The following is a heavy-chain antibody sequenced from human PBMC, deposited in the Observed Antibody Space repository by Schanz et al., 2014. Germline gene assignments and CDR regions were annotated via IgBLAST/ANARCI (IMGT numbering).Heavy chain of an antibody. J-gene: IGHJ5*02. CDR1: GYTFTGHY. CDR2: INPGPGGT. Sequence: QVQLVQSGAEVKEPGASVMVSCKASGYTFTGHYIQWVRQAPGQGLEWMGRINPGPGGTTYAQSLRGRVTMTRDTSISTADMELGSLRSDDTADYYCARGMSGYDCPDLWGQGTLVTVSS. CDR3: ARGMSGYDCPDL. D-gene: IGHD5-12*01. V-gene: IGHV1-2*06.